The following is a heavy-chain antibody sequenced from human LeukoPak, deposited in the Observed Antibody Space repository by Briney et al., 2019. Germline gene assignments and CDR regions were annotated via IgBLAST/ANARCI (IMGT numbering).Heavy chain of an antibody. CDR2: INPNSGGT. Sequence: GASVKVSCKASGYTFTGYYMHWVRQAPGQGLEWMGWINPNSGGTNYAQKFQGRVTITRDTSISTAYMELSRLRSDDTAVYYCARAEEDSTILDYWGQGTLVTVSS. J-gene: IGHJ4*02. CDR3: ARAEEDSTILDY. CDR1: GYTFTGYY. D-gene: IGHD5/OR15-5a*01. V-gene: IGHV1-2*02.